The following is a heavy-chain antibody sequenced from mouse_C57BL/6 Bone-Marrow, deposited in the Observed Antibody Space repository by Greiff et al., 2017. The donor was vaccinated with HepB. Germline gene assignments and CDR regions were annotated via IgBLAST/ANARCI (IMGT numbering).Heavy chain of an antibody. J-gene: IGHJ1*03. Sequence: EVNVVESGGGLVQPGGSMKLSCVASGFTFSNYWMNWVRQSPEKGLEWVAQIRLKSDNYATHYAESVKGRFTISRDDSKSSVYLQMNNLRAEDTGIYYCIITTFDVWGTGTTVTVSS. CDR1: GFTFSNYW. CDR2: IRLKSDNYAT. V-gene: IGHV6-3*01. D-gene: IGHD1-1*01. CDR3: IITTFDV.